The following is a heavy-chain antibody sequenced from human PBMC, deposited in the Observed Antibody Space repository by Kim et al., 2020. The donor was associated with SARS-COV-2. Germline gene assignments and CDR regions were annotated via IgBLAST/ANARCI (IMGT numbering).Heavy chain of an antibody. D-gene: IGHD6-13*01. CDR3: AKEKAAAGRYYYYYGMDV. Sequence: GGSLRLSCAASGFTFDDYAMHWVRQAPGKGLEWVSGISWNSGSIGYADSVKGRFTISRDNAKNSLYLQMNSLRAEDTALYYCAKEKAAAGRYYYYYGMDV. J-gene: IGHJ6*01. V-gene: IGHV3-9*01. CDR2: ISWNSGSI. CDR1: GFTFDDYA.